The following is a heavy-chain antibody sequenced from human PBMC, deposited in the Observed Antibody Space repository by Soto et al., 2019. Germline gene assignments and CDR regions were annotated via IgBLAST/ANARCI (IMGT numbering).Heavy chain of an antibody. CDR1: GGSISSGGYY. J-gene: IGHJ4*02. CDR2: IYYSGST. CDR3: AGIYSGSPGGTFRY. Sequence: QVQLQESGPGLVKPSQTLSLTCTVSGGSISSGGYYWSWIRQHPGQGLEWIGYIYYSGSTYYNPSLKMRVTISVDTAKTQCSLKLSSGTAADTAVYYCAGIYSGSPGGTFRYWGQGTLVTVSS. D-gene: IGHD1-26*01. V-gene: IGHV4-31*03.